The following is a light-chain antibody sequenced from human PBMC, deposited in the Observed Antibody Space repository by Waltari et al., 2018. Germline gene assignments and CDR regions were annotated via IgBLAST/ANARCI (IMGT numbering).Light chain of an antibody. J-gene: IGKJ1*01. CDR1: QSLSIY. CDR2: AAS. CDR3: QQTYDTTWT. V-gene: IGKV1-39*01. Sequence: DIQMTQSPSALSASVGDRLTITCRASQSLSIYVNWYQQKPGKAPKLLIHAASRLQSGVPSRFSGSGSVAEFTLTITNLQPEDFATYYCQQTYDTTWTFGQGTKVII.